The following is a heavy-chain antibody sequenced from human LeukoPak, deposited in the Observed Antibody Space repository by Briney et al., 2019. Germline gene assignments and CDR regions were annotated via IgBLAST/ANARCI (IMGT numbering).Heavy chain of an antibody. CDR2: INPNSGGT. CDR1: GYAFTGYY. V-gene: IGHV1-2*06. Sequence: ASVTVSCKASGYAFTGYYIHWVRHAPGQGLEWMGRINPNSGGTNFAQDFQGRVTLTRDTSISTASMELTSLRSDDTAVYYCARADAMDVWGQGTTVTVSS. J-gene: IGHJ6*02. CDR3: ARADAMDV.